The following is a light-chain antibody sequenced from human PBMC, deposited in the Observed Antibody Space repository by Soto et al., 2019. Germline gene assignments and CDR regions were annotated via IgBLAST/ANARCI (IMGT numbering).Light chain of an antibody. CDR3: QHCGRSAYT. Sequence: EIVLTQSPGTLSLSPGERATLSCRASQSVSSNYLAWYQQKPGQAPRLLIYGASSRATGFPDRFSGSGSGTDFTLTISRLEPEHCAVYYCQHCGRSAYTFGQGAPLEIK. CDR1: QSVSSNY. V-gene: IGKV3-20*01. J-gene: IGKJ2*01. CDR2: GAS.